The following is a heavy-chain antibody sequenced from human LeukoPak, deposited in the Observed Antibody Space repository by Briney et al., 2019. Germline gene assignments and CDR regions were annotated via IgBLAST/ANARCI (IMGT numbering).Heavy chain of an antibody. D-gene: IGHD3-22*01. CDR1: GGSISSYY. CDR2: IYYSGST. Sequence: PSETLSLTCTVSGGSISSYYWSWIRQPPGKGLEWIGYIYYSGSTKYNPSLKIRVTISVDTSKNQFSLKLSSVTAADTAVYYCARGPDSSGYYTLDYWGQGTLVTVSS. CDR3: ARGPDSSGYYTLDY. V-gene: IGHV4-59*01. J-gene: IGHJ4*02.